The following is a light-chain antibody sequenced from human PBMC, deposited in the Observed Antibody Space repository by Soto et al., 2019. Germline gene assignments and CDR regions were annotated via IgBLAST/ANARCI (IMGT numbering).Light chain of an antibody. CDR3: HQYGSSLPYT. V-gene: IGKV3-20*01. Sequence: EIVLTQSPGTLSLSPGERATLSCRASQSVSNSYLAWYQQKPGQAPRFLISDASSRAAGIPDRFSGSGSGTEFTLTISRLEPEDFAVYYCHQYGSSLPYTFGQGTKLEIK. CDR1: QSVSNSY. CDR2: DAS. J-gene: IGKJ2*01.